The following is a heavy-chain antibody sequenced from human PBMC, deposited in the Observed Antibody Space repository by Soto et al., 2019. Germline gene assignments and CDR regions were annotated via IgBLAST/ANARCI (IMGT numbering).Heavy chain of an antibody. Sequence: QVQLQESGPGLVKPSQTLSLTCTVSGGSISSGGYYWSWIRQHPGKGLEWLGYIYYSGSTYYNPSLKSRVTISVDTSKNQFSLKLSSVTAADTAVYYCASGSCGDDCYAFDIWGQGTMVTVSS. CDR2: IYYSGST. J-gene: IGHJ3*02. CDR3: ASGSCGDDCYAFDI. CDR1: GGSISSGGYY. D-gene: IGHD2-21*02. V-gene: IGHV4-31*03.